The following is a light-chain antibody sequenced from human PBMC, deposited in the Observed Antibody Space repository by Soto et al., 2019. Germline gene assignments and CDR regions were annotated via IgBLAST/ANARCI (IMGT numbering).Light chain of an antibody. CDR2: EAT. CDR3: SSYSRNTLFV. V-gene: IGLV2-14*01. CDR1: SDDVGAYKY. Sequence: QSVLPQPASVSGSPGQSITVSCAGTSDDVGAYKYVSWYQQHPGKAPQLLIYEATNRPSGISGRFSASKSCNTASLTISGLQAEDEADYDCSSYSRNTLFVFGTGTKGTVL. J-gene: IGLJ1*01.